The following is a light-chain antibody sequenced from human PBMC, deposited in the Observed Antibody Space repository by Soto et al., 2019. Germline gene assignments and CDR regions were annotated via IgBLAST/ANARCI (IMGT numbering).Light chain of an antibody. J-gene: IGKJ4*01. CDR3: QQRSVWPLT. Sequence: EIVLTQFPATLSLSPGDGATLSCRASQSVSSYLAWHQQRRGQAPRLLIYDSSNRATGIPARFSGSGSGTDFSLIISSLEPEDFAVYYCQQRSVWPLTFGGGTRVEIK. V-gene: IGKV3-11*01. CDR2: DSS. CDR1: QSVSSY.